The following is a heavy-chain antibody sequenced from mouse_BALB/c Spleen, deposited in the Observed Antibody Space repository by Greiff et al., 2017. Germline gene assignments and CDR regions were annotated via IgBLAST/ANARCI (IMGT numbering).Heavy chain of an antibody. D-gene: IGHD1-1*01. V-gene: IGHV2-9*02. CDR2: IWAGGST. CDR1: GFSLTSYG. CDR3: ARDPLRNAMDY. J-gene: IGHJ4*01. Sequence: VKLMESGPGLVAPSQSLSITCTVSGFSLTSYGVHWVRQPPGKGLEWLGVIWAGGSTNYNSALMSRLSISKDNSKSQVFLKMNSLQTDDTAMYYCARDPLRNAMDYWGQGTAVTVSS.